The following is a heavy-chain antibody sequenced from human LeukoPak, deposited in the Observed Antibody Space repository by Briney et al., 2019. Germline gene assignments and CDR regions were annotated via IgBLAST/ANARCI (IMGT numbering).Heavy chain of an antibody. J-gene: IGHJ4*02. CDR2: ISSSRCYI. D-gene: IGHD3-22*01. V-gene: IGHV3-21*01. Sequence: GGALRLSCSASGFTFCSYSMNWVRPGPGKGLEWVSSISSSRCYIYYADSVKGRFTISRDNAKNSLYLQMNSLRAEDTAVYYCARAGERYDSSGYYYLPKPSDYWGQGTLVTVSP. CDR1: GFTFCSYS. CDR3: ARAGERYDSSGYYYLPKPSDY.